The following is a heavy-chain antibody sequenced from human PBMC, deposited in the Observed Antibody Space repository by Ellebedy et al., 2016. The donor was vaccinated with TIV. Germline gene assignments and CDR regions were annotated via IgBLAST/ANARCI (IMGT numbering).Heavy chain of an antibody. Sequence: AASVKVSCKASGGPFSSYAISWVRQAPGQGLEWMGRIIPILDIANYAQKFQGRVTITADTSTSTAYMELSSLRSEDTAVYFCARSHFGGSYGMDVWGQGTTVTVSS. CDR1: GGPFSSYA. CDR2: IIPILDIA. D-gene: IGHD3-16*01. J-gene: IGHJ6*02. CDR3: ARSHFGGSYGMDV. V-gene: IGHV1-69*04.